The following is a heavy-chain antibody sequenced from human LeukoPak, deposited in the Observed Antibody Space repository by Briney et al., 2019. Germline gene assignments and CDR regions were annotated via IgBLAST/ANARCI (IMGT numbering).Heavy chain of an antibody. Sequence: PGGSLRLSCAASGFTFSSYGMHWVRQAPGKGLEWVAVISYDGSNKYYADSVKGRFTISRDNSKNTLYLQMNSLRAEDTAVYYCARYYGSGWLDAFDIWGQGTMVTVSS. D-gene: IGHD3-10*01. CDR1: GFTFSSYG. J-gene: IGHJ3*02. CDR2: ISYDGSNK. V-gene: IGHV3-30*03. CDR3: ARYYGSGWLDAFDI.